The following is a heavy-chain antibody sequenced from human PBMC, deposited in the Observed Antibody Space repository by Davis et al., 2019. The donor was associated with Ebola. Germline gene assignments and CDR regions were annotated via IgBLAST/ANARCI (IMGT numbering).Heavy chain of an antibody. CDR1: GFTVSGNY. Sequence: GESLKISCAASGFTVSGNYMSWVRQAPGKGLEWVSGISGSGGSTYYADSVKGRFTISRDNSNNTLYLQLNSLRVEDTAVYYCAKVGASLSANYFDYWGQGTPVTVSS. D-gene: IGHD3-16*01. CDR2: ISGSGGST. CDR3: AKVGASLSANYFDY. J-gene: IGHJ4*01. V-gene: IGHV3-23*01.